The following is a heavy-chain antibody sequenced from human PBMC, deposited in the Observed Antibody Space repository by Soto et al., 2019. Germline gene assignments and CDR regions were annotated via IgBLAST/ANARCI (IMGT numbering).Heavy chain of an antibody. CDR2: TYYKSKWNN. Sequence: SQTRCLTCVISGDSVSSKSAGWNWIRQSPSRGLEWLGRTYYKSKWNNDYALSVKSRITINPDTSKNQFSLHLYSVTPEDTAVYYSTGITWFRGMDVWGQGTRVTVSS. CDR3: TGITWFRGMDV. CDR1: GDSVSSKSAG. J-gene: IGHJ6*02. V-gene: IGHV6-1*01. D-gene: IGHD3-10*01.